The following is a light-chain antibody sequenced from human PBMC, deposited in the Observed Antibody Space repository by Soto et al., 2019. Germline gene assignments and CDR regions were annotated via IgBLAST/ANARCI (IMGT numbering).Light chain of an antibody. CDR2: GAS. V-gene: IGKV3-15*01. CDR3: QQYNKRPWT. J-gene: IGKJ1*01. Sequence: EIVMTQSPATLSVSPGERATLSCRASQSVSTSLAWYQQNPGQSPRLLIYGASTRATGIPARFSGSGSGTEFTLTSSSLQSEDFAFYYCQQYNKRPWTFGQGTKVEIK. CDR1: QSVSTS.